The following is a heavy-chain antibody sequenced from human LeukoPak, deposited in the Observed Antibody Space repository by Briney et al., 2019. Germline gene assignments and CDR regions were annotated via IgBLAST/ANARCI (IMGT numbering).Heavy chain of an antibody. Sequence: PGGSLRLSCAESGFIFSDFNMHWVRQAPGKGPEWVAFIRYDGDNKDYADSVKGRFTISRDNSKNTLYLQVNSLRAEDTAIYYCAKSVPAIRGEIDYWGQGTLVTVSS. CDR1: GFIFSDFN. CDR2: IRYDGDNK. CDR3: AKSVPAIRGEIDY. V-gene: IGHV3-30*02. D-gene: IGHD3-10*01. J-gene: IGHJ4*02.